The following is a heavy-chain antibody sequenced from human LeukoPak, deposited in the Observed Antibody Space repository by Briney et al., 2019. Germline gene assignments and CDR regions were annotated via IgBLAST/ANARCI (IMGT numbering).Heavy chain of an antibody. CDR3: AKDPVATIQNYYFDY. CDR2: LRFDGSNK. Sequence: GGSLRLSCAASGFIFSGYGMHWVRQAPGKGLEWVAFLRFDGSNKCYADSVKGRFTISRDNSKNTLYLQMNSLRAEDTAVYYCAKDPVATIQNYYFDYWGQGTLVTVSS. D-gene: IGHD5-12*01. V-gene: IGHV3-30*02. J-gene: IGHJ4*02. CDR1: GFIFSGYG.